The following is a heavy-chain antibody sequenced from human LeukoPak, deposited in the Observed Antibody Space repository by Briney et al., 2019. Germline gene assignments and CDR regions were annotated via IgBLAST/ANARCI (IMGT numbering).Heavy chain of an antibody. CDR3: ARVKRIYDSSGNFDY. Sequence: GGSLRLSCAASGFTFSSYAMHWVRQAPGKGLEWVAVISYGGSNKYYADSVKGRFTISRDNSKNTLYLQMNSLRAEDTAVYYCARVKRIYDSSGNFDYWGQGTLVTVSS. V-gene: IGHV3-30-3*01. J-gene: IGHJ4*02. CDR2: ISYGGSNK. D-gene: IGHD3-22*01. CDR1: GFTFSSYA.